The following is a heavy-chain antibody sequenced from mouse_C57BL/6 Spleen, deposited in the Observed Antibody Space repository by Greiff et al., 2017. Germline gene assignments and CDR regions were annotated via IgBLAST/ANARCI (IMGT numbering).Heavy chain of an antibody. CDR1: GYTFTSYW. V-gene: IGHV1-55*01. J-gene: IGHJ3*01. CDR2: IYPGSGST. Sequence: QVQLQQPGAELVKPGASVKMSCKASGYTFTSYWITWVKQRPGQGLEWIGDIYPGSGSTNYNEKFKSKATLTVDTSSSTAYMQLSSLTSEDSAVYYCARNGGLRRLFAYWGQGTLVTVSA. D-gene: IGHD2-4*01. CDR3: ARNGGLRRLFAY.